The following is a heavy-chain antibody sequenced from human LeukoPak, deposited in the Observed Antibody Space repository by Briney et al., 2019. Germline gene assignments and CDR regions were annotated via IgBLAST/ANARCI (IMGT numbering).Heavy chain of an antibody. CDR2: INHMGST. CDR3: ASSVGSTDY. D-gene: IGHD1-26*01. Sequence: SETLSLTCAVYGESLSKYYWTWIRQSPGKGLEWIGEINHMGSTNLNPSLKSRVTLSVDTSKHQFSLKLTSMTAADAAVYYCASSVGSTDYWGQGTLVTVSP. J-gene: IGHJ4*02. V-gene: IGHV4-34*01. CDR1: GESLSKYY.